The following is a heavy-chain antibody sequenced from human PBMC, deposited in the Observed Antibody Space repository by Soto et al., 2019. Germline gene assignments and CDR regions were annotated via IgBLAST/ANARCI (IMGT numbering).Heavy chain of an antibody. CDR3: SKDMYILTGYYRDGDDAFDI. V-gene: IGHV3-21*01. CDR1: GFTFSSYS. Sequence: PGGSLRLSCAASGFTFSSYSMNWVRQAPGKGLEWVSSISSSSSYIYYADSVKGRFTISRDNAKNSLYLQMNSLRAEDTAVYYCSKDMYILTGYYRDGDDAFDIWGQGTMVTVSS. J-gene: IGHJ3*02. D-gene: IGHD3-9*01. CDR2: ISSSSSYI.